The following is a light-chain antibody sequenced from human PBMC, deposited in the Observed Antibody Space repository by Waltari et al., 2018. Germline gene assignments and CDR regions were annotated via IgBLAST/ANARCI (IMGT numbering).Light chain of an antibody. V-gene: IGLV2-14*03. Sequence: QSALTQPASVSGSPGQSITISCTGTSSDVGGYNHVAWDQQHPGKAPKLIIYDVSSRPSGVSNRFFGSKSGNTASLTISVLQAEDEAVYFCSSYSTSITPYVFGTGTKVTVL. CDR3: SSYSTSITPYV. CDR2: DVS. CDR1: SSDVGGYNH. J-gene: IGLJ1*01.